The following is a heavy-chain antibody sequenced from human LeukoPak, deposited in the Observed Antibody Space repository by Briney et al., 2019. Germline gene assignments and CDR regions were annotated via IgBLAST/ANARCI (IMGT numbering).Heavy chain of an antibody. D-gene: IGHD3-22*01. CDR1: GFTFSSYG. J-gene: IGHJ3*02. CDR2: ISYDGSNK. V-gene: IGHV3-30*18. CDR3: TKGVSMIVPLTAFDI. Sequence: PGGSLRLSCAASGFTFSSYGMHWVRQAPGKGLEWVAVISYDGSNKYYADSVKGRFTISRDNSKNTLYLQMNSLRAEDTALYYCTKGVSMIVPLTAFDIWGQGTMVTVSS.